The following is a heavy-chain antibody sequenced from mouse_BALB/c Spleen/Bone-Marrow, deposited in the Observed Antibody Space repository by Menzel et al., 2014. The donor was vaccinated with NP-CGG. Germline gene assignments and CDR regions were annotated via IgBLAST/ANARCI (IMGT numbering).Heavy chain of an antibody. J-gene: IGHJ4*01. V-gene: IGHV1S56*01. D-gene: IGHD1-2*01. CDR2: IFPGDGST. CDR3: ARDGEEGYCGGDAMDY. CDR1: GYTFTTYD. Sequence: QVQLQQSGAELVKPGASVKLSCKASGYTFTTYDINWVRQRPEQGLEWIGWIFPGDGSTKYNEKFKGKATLTTDKSSSTVYMQRGRLTSEDSAVYFCARDGEEGYCGGDAMDYWGQKISVTVSS.